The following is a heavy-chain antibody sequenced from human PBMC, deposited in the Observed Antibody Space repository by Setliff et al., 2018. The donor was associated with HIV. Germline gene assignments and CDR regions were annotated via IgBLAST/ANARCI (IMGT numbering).Heavy chain of an antibody. CDR1: GFTFSSYA. Sequence: GGSLRLSCAASGFTFSSYAMSWVRQAPGKGLEWVSAISGSGGSTYYADSVKGRFTISRDNSKNTLYLQMNNLRPEDTALYYCARHWGRDLGHAFEGWGQGTMVTVSS. J-gene: IGHJ3*01. V-gene: IGHV3-23*01. CDR2: ISGSGGST. CDR3: ARHWGRDLGHAFEG. D-gene: IGHD3-16*01.